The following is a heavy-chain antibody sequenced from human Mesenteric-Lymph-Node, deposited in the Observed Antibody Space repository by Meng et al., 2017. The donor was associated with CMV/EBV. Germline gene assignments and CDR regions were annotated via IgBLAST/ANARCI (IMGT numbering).Heavy chain of an antibody. D-gene: IGHD2-2*01. J-gene: IGHJ4*02. Sequence: CKASGYTFNVNDLHWLRQAPGQGLEWMGRIAAYTGNTDYLQKFQDRASMTRDTSISTVYMELSGLRSDDTAIYFCARGSDTSAFDFWGQGTLVTVSS. CDR1: GYTFNVND. CDR3: ARGSDTSAFDF. CDR2: IAAYTGNT. V-gene: IGHV1-2*06.